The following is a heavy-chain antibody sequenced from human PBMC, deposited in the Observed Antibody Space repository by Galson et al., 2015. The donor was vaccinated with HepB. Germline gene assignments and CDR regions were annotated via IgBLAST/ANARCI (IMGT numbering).Heavy chain of an antibody. CDR3: ARGGERCSGGSCYSDVSSYFDY. CDR1: GGTFSSYA. D-gene: IGHD2-15*01. CDR2: IIPIFGTA. V-gene: IGHV1-69*13. J-gene: IGHJ4*02. Sequence: SVKVSCKASGGTFSSYAISWVRQAPGQGLEWMGGIIPIFGTANYAQKFQGRVTITADESTSTAYMELSSLRSEDTAVYYCARGGERCSGGSCYSDVSSYFDYWGQGTLVTVSS.